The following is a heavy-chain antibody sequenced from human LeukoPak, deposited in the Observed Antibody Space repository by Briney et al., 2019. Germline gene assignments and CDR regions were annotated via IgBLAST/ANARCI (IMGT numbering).Heavy chain of an antibody. CDR2: ISGSSGHT. CDR3: AKVGFSEMEWLLYSDH. CDR1: GLTFSSYA. V-gene: IGHV3-23*01. J-gene: IGHJ4*02. D-gene: IGHD3-3*01. Sequence: PLGGSLRLSCAASGLTFSSYAMSWARQAPGKGLEWVSAISGSSGHTYYADSVKGRFTISRDSSKNTLYLQMNSLRAEDTAVYYCAKVGFSEMEWLLYSDHWGQGTLVTVSS.